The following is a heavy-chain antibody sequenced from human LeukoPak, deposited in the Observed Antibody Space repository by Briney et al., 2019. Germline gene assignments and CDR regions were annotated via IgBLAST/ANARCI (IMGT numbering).Heavy chain of an antibody. J-gene: IGHJ4*02. CDR1: GFTFSSYA. CDR2: ISYDGSGS. D-gene: IGHD5-12*01. V-gene: IGHV3-30*04. CDR3: ARDQLAYSGYETLFDY. Sequence: PGGSLRLSCAASGFTFSSYAIHWVRQTPGKGLEWVAVISYDGSGSYFADSVKGRFTISRDNSKSTLSLQMNRLRIEDTAIYYCARDQLAYSGYETLFDYWGPGTPVTVSS.